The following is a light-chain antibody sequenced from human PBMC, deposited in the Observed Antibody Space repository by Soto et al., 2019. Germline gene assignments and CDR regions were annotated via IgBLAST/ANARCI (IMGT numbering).Light chain of an antibody. Sequence: EIVLTHSPATLSLSPGEIATLSCRASQSVSSYLAWYQQKPGQAPRLLIYGASTRATGIPARFSGSGSGTEFSLTISSLQSEDFAVYYCQQYNNWPPWTFGQGTKVDIK. J-gene: IGKJ1*01. CDR2: GAS. CDR3: QQYNNWPPWT. CDR1: QSVSSY. V-gene: IGKV3-15*01.